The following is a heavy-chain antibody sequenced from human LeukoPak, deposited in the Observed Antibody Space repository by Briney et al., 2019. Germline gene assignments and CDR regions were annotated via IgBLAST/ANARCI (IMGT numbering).Heavy chain of an antibody. CDR2: IHYDGSDK. Sequence: GGSLRHSCAASGFTFSNYGMHWVRQAPGKGLEWVAFIHYDGSDKYYADSVKGRFTISRDNSKNTLHLQMNSLSPEDMAVYYCTKSYIYGFDYWGQGTLVTVSS. V-gene: IGHV3-30*02. CDR3: TKSYIYGFDY. CDR1: GFTFSNYG. J-gene: IGHJ4*02. D-gene: IGHD5-18*01.